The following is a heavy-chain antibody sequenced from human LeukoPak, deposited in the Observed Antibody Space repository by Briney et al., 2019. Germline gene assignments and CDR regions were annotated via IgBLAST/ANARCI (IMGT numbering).Heavy chain of an antibody. V-gene: IGHV3-7*03. CDR1: GFTSSSSW. CDR2: VNQDGSEQ. D-gene: IGHD6-13*01. J-gene: IGHJ4*02. Sequence: PGGSLRLSCVVSGFTSSSSWMSWVPEAPGEGLEWGANVNQDGSEQYYVDSVKGRFIISKDNAKNSLYLQMNSLRVEDTAVYYCARAAAAGTVDYWGQGTLVIASS. CDR3: ARAAAAGTVDY.